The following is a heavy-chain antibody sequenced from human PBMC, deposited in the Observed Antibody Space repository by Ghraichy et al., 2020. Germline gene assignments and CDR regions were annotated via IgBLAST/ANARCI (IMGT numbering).Heavy chain of an antibody. CDR1: GGSISSGTSY. Sequence: SETLSLTCTVSGGSISSGTSYWSWIRQPAGKGLEGIGLIYTSGSTNYNPSLRSRVTVSVHTSTNQFSLKLSSVTAADPAVYYCARGRLGNCHFFDSWGQGTLVTVSS. CDR2: IYTSGST. J-gene: IGHJ4*02. V-gene: IGHV4-61*02. CDR3: ARGRLGNCHFFDS. D-gene: IGHD2-15*01.